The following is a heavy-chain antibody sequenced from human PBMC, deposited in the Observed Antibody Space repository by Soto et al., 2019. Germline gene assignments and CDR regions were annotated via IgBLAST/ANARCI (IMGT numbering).Heavy chain of an antibody. CDR2: INGAGTST. CDR3: AKLKSGSDAFDI. Sequence: PRWSLRLSCETSGFTFSAYWMHWFRQVPGKGLVWVSRINGAGTSTTYADSVKGRFTISRDNSKNTLYLQMNSLRAEDTAVYYCAKLKSGSDAFDIWGQGTMVTVSS. CDR1: GFTFSAYW. V-gene: IGHV3-74*01. D-gene: IGHD3-22*01. J-gene: IGHJ3*02.